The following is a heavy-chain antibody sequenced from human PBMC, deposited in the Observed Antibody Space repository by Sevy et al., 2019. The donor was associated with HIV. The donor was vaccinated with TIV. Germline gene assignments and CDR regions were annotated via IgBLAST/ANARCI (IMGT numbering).Heavy chain of an antibody. CDR1: GYTFTSYG. CDR2: ISAYNGNT. V-gene: IGHV1-18*01. J-gene: IGHJ6*02. CDR3: ARVGETYYYGSGSYSDYYYYGMDV. Sequence: ASVKVSCKASGYTFTSYGISWVRQAPGQGLEWMGWISAYNGNTNYPQKLQGRVTMTTDTSTSTAYMELRSLRSDDTAVYYCARVGETYYYGSGSYSDYYYYGMDVWGQGTTVTVSS. D-gene: IGHD3-10*01.